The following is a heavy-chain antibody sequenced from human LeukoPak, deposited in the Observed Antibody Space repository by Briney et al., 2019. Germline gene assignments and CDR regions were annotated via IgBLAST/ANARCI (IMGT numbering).Heavy chain of an antibody. Sequence: GGSLRLSCAASGFTFSSYGIHWVRQAPGKGLEWVALISYDGSNEYYADSVKGRFTISRDNSKNTLYLQMNSLRAEDTAVYYCARDGARYYYYYYMDVWGKGTTVTVSS. V-gene: IGHV3-30*03. CDR3: ARDGARYYYYYYMDV. CDR1: GFTFSSYG. D-gene: IGHD3-16*01. CDR2: ISYDGSNE. J-gene: IGHJ6*03.